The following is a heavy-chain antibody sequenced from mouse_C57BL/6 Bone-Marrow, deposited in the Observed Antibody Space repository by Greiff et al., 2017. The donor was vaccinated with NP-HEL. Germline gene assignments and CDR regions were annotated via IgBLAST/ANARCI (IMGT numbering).Heavy chain of an antibody. CDR2: INPSSGYT. J-gene: IGHJ3*01. V-gene: IGHV1-7*01. D-gene: IGHD1-1*01. CDR1: GYTFTSYW. CDR3: AKGPHYYGSPLAY. Sequence: VQLQQSGAELAKPGASVKLSCKASGYTFTSYWMHWVKQRPGQGLEWIGYINPSSGYTKYNQKFKDKATLTADKSSSTAYMQLSSLTYEDSAVYYCAKGPHYYGSPLAYWGQGTLVTVSA.